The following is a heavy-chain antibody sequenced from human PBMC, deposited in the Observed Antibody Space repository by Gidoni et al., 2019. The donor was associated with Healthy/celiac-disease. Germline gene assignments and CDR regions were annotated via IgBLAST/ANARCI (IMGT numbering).Heavy chain of an antibody. D-gene: IGHD2-15*01. CDR3: ARDKVGSRRFDY. V-gene: IGHV4-61*08. J-gene: IGHJ4*02. Sequence: QVQLQESGPGLVKPSETLSSTCTVSGGSGSSGGYYWSWIRQPPGKGLEWIGYIYYSGSTNYNPSLKSRVTISVDTSKNQFSLKLSSVTAADTAVYYCARDKVGSRRFDYLGQGTLVTVSA. CDR2: IYYSGST. CDR1: GGSGSSGGYY.